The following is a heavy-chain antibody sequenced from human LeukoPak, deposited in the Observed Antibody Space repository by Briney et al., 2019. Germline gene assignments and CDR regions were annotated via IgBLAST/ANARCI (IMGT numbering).Heavy chain of an antibody. CDR2: IRYDGSNK. CDR1: GFTFSSYG. V-gene: IGHV3-30*02. J-gene: IGHJ3*02. CDR3: AKDIVVVPAVDDAFDI. Sequence: GGSLRLSCAASGFTFSSYGMHWVRQAPGKGLEWVAFIRYDGSNKYYADSVKGRFTISRDNSKNTLYLQMNSLRAEDTAVYYCAKDIVVVPAVDDAFDIWGQGTMVTVSS. D-gene: IGHD2-2*01.